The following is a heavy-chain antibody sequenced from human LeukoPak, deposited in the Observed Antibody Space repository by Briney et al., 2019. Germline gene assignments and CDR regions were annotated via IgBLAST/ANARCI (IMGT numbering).Heavy chain of an antibody. CDR1: GGSISGYY. Sequence: PSETLSLTCAVYGGSISGYYWSWIRQPPGKGLEWIGEINHSGSTNYNPSLKSRVTISVDTSKNQFSLKLSSVTAADTAVYYCARASPSVVVPAATDYWGQGTLVTVSS. D-gene: IGHD2-2*01. V-gene: IGHV4-34*01. J-gene: IGHJ4*02. CDR2: INHSGST. CDR3: ARASPSVVVPAATDY.